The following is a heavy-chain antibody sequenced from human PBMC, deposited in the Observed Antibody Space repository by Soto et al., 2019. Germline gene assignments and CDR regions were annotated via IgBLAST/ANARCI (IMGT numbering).Heavy chain of an antibody. CDR3: SILEGA. CDR2: SRNKAKSYST. CDR1: GLTFGDHY. D-gene: IGHD2-21*01. Sequence: EVQLVESGGGLVQPGGSETLSCAVSGLTFGDHYMEWVRQAPGKGLEWVARSRNKAKSYSTDFAASVKGRFTISRDESKNSLNLQMNSLMTEDTAVYYCSILEGAWGQGTVVTVSS. V-gene: IGHV3-72*01. J-gene: IGHJ5*02.